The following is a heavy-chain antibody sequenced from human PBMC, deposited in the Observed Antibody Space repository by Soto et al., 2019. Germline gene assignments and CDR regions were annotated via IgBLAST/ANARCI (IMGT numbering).Heavy chain of an antibody. J-gene: IGHJ4*02. V-gene: IGHV4-30-2*01. CDR1: GGSISNAAYS. CDR3: ARERGGYGLFDS. D-gene: IGHD5-18*01. CDR2: IYPSGMP. Sequence: SETLSLTCTVSGGSISNAAYSWSWIRQPPGKGLEWIGYIYPSGMPFYDPSLRSRVTISIDRSNDQFSLNLKSVTAADTAVYYCARERGGYGLFDSWGQGTLVTVSS.